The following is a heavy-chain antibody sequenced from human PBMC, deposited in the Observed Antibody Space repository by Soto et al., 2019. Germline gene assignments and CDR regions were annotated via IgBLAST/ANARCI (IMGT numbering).Heavy chain of an antibody. J-gene: IGHJ4*02. D-gene: IGHD3-10*01. CDR3: AKGRGGSGSLTPSVDF. Sequence: EVQLLESGGGLVQPGGSLRLSCAASGFTFNNYAMTWVRQAPGKGLEWVSAISGGGDTTSYADSVKGRFTVPRDGSKNTLYLQMSSLRAEDTALYYCAKGRGGSGSLTPSVDFWGQGTLVTVSS. V-gene: IGHV3-23*01. CDR2: ISGGGDTT. CDR1: GFTFNNYA.